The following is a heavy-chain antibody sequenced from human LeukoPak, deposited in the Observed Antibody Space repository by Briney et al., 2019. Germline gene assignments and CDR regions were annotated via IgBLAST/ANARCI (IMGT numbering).Heavy chain of an antibody. CDR1: GGSFSGYY. J-gene: IGHJ4*02. Sequence: SETLSLTCAVYGGSFSGYYWSWIRQPPGKGLEWIGEINHSGSTNYNPSLKSRVTISVDTSKNQFSLKLSSVTAADTAVYYCARAIEVGAMTPFDYWGQGTLVTVSS. CDR3: ARAIEVGAMTPFDY. CDR2: INHSGST. D-gene: IGHD1-26*01. V-gene: IGHV4-34*01.